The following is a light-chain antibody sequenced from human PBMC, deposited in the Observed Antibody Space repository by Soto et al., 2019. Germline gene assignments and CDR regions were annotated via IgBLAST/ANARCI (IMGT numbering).Light chain of an antibody. V-gene: IGLV2-8*01. CDR2: EVN. CDR3: SSYAGDNTYV. J-gene: IGLJ1*01. CDR1: SNDVGGYDF. Sequence: SVLTQPPSASGSPGQSVTISCTGTSNDVGGYDFVSWYQQHPGRAPKLIIVEVNKWPSGVPDRFSASKSGNTASLTVSGLQAEGEADYYCSSYAGDNTYVFGTGTKVTVL.